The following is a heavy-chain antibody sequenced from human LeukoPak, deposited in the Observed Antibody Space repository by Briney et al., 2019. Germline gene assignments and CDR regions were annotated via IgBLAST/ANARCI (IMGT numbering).Heavy chain of an antibody. CDR3: AKAPRFLEWLYPFY. CDR1: GFTFSSYG. V-gene: IGHV3-30*18. Sequence: GGSLRLSCAASGFTFSSYGMHWVRQAPGKGLEWVAVISYDGSNKYYADSVKGRFTISRDNSKNTLYLQMNSLRAEDTAVYYCAKAPRFLEWLYPFYWGQGTLVTVSS. J-gene: IGHJ4*02. D-gene: IGHD3-3*01. CDR2: ISYDGSNK.